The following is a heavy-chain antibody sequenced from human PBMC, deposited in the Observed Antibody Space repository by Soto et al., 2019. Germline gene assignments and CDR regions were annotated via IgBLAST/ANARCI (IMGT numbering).Heavy chain of an antibody. CDR1: GFSFSSYE. Sequence: EAQLVESGGDLVQPGGSLRLSCAGSGFSFSSYEMNWVRQAPGKGLEWVSYISSSGSDTYYADSVKARFTISRDNAQNSLYLQMTRLRAEYTAIYYCASLSWSYGVDRWGQGTVVTVSS. V-gene: IGHV3-48*03. J-gene: IGHJ5*02. D-gene: IGHD1-26*01. CDR3: ASLSWSYGVDR. CDR2: ISSSGSDT.